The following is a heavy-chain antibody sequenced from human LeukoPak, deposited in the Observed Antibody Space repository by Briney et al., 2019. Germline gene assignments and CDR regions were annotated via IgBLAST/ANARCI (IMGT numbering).Heavy chain of an antibody. D-gene: IGHD3-10*01. CDR1: GFTFINYW. J-gene: IGHJ6*02. V-gene: IGHV3-7*01. CDR3: ARDVTPYYYGSGSSRGDGMDV. CDR2: IRQDGSEK. Sequence: GGSLRLSCAASGFTFINYWMSWVRQAPGKGLEWVANIRQDGSEKFYVDSVKGRFTISRDNAKNSLYLQMNSLRAEDTAVYYCARDVTPYYYGSGSSRGDGMDVWGQGTTVTVSS.